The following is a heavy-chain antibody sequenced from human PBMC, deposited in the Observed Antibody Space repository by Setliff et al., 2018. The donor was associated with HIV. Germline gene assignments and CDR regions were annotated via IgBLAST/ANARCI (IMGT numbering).Heavy chain of an antibody. CDR1: GGSLSSYY. Sequence: SETLSLTCTVSGGSLSSYYWSWIRQPPGKGLEWIAYIYYTGSTNSNPSLKSQVTISVDTSKNQFSLQLNSVTAADTAVYYCARLDYYDSSGLLYWGQGTLVTVSS. J-gene: IGHJ4*02. CDR3: ARLDYYDSSGLLY. V-gene: IGHV4-59*08. CDR2: IYYTGST. D-gene: IGHD3-22*01.